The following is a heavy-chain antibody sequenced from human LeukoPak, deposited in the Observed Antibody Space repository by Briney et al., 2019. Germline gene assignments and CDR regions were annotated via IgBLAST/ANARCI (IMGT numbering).Heavy chain of an antibody. J-gene: IGHJ3*02. V-gene: IGHV3-21*01. Sequence: GGSLRLSCAASGFTFTSSSMNWVRQAPGKGLEWVSSISSSTSYIYYGDSVKGRFTISKDNARNSLYLQMNSLRAEDTVIYYCARGGRYCSAGSCYGAFDIWGQGTMVTVSS. CDR3: ARGGRYCSAGSCYGAFDI. D-gene: IGHD2-15*01. CDR2: ISSSTSYI. CDR1: GFTFTSSS.